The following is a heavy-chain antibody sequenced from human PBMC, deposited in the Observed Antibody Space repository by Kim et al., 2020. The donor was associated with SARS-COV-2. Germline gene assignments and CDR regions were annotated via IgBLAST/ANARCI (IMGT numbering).Heavy chain of an antibody. CDR2: INHSGST. CDR1: GGSFSGYY. J-gene: IGHJ4*02. V-gene: IGHV4-34*01. CDR3: ARGGLEQITRPPFDY. D-gene: IGHD3-10*01. Sequence: SETLSLTCAVYGGSFSGYYWSWIRQPPGKGLEWIGEINHSGSTNYNPSLKSRVTISVDTSKNQFSLKLSSVTAADTAVYYCARGGLEQITRPPFDYWGQGTLVTVSS.